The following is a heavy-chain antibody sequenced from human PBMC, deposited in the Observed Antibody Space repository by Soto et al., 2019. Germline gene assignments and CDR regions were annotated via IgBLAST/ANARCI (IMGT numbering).Heavy chain of an antibody. J-gene: IGHJ4*02. CDR3: TTGIVIAAATKFDY. D-gene: IGHD2-21*01. Sequence: PGGSLRLSCAASGFTFSNAWMSWVRQAPGKGLEWVGRIKTKTDGGTIDYAAPVKGRFTISRDDSKNTLYLQMNSLKTEDTAVYYCTTGIVIAAATKFDYWGEGARVTVAS. V-gene: IGHV3-15*01. CDR2: IKTKTDGGTI. CDR1: GFTFSNAW.